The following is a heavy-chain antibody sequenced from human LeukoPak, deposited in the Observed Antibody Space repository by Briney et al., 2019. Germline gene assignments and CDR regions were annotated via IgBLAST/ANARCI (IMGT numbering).Heavy chain of an antibody. CDR2: ISSSSSYI. D-gene: IGHD6-19*01. Sequence: PGGSLRLSCAASGFTFSSYSMNWVRQAPGKGLEGVSSISSSSSYIYYADSVKGRFTISRDNAKNSLYLQMNSLRAEDTAVYYCARDGFEFVAGMVGYGMDVWGQGTTVTVSS. V-gene: IGHV3-21*01. CDR1: GFTFSSYS. CDR3: ARDGFEFVAGMVGYGMDV. J-gene: IGHJ6*02.